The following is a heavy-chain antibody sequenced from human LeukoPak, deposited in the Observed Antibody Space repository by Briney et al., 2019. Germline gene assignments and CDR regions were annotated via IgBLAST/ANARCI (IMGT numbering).Heavy chain of an antibody. D-gene: IGHD2-15*01. CDR2: IEYDGTDT. CDR3: ARNRLRATATYMDV. V-gene: IGHV3-30*02. J-gene: IGHJ6*04. CDR1: GFTFSNYG. Sequence: GGSLRLSCAASGFTFSNYGMHWVRQAPGKGLEWVAFIEYDGTDTHFADSVRGRFTISRDNSEDTLYLQIITLRAVDTAVYYCARNRLRATATYMDVWGKGTTVTVSS.